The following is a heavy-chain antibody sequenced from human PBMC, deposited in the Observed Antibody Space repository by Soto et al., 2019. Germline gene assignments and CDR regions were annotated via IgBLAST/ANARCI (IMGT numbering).Heavy chain of an antibody. D-gene: IGHD4-17*01. CDR1: GFTVSSNY. J-gene: IGHJ4*02. CDR3: ARERPHYGDYENYFDY. V-gene: IGHV3-66*01. CDR2: IYSGGST. Sequence: GGSLRLSCAASGFTVSSNYMSWVRQAPGKGLEWVSVIYSGGSTYYADSVKGRFTISRDNSKNTLYLQMNSLRAEDTAVYYCARERPHYGDYENYFDYWGQGTLVTVSS.